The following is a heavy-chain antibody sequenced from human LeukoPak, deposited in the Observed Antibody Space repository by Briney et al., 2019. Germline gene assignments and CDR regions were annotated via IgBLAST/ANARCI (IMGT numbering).Heavy chain of an antibody. Sequence: ASVKVSCKASGYTFPNYGVSWVRQAPGQGLEWMGWISAYSGNTNYAQKLQGRVTITTDTSTSTAYMELRSLRSDDTAVYYCARGAYSSSWYWPNYYYYMDVWGKGTTVTVSS. CDR2: ISAYSGNT. CDR3: ARGAYSSSWYWPNYYYYMDV. J-gene: IGHJ6*03. D-gene: IGHD6-13*01. V-gene: IGHV1-18*01. CDR1: GYTFPNYG.